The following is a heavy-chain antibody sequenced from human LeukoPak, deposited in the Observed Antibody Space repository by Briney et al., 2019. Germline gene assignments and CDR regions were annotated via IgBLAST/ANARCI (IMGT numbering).Heavy chain of an antibody. CDR3: VRLRRNSDISGIYYYYDY. V-gene: IGHV3-21*01. Sequence: GGSLRLSCAASGYTFSSYSINWVRQAPGKGLEWVSSISVRSNYIYYANSVRGRFSISRDDARDSLYLQMNSLRAEDRAVYYCVRLRRNSDISGIYYYYDYWGQGTLVTVSS. D-gene: IGHD1-26*01. J-gene: IGHJ4*02. CDR2: ISVRSNYI. CDR1: GYTFSSYS.